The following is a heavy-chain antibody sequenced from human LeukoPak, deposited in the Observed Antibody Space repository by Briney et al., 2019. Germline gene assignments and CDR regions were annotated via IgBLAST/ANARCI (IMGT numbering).Heavy chain of an antibody. CDR1: GFTFSSYS. CDR3: AKDFLALDRPYYFDY. D-gene: IGHD3-3*01. Sequence: PGGSLRLSCAASGFTFSSYSMNWVRQAPGKGLEWVSYISGSGGNTYYADSVKGRFTISRDNSKNTLYLQMNSLRAEDTAVYYCAKDFLALDRPYYFDYWGQGTLVTVSS. V-gene: IGHV3-23*01. J-gene: IGHJ4*02. CDR2: ISGSGGNT.